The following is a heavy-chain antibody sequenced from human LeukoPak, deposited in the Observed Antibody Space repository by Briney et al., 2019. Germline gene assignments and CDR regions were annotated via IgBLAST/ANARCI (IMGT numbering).Heavy chain of an antibody. V-gene: IGHV4-61*02. Sequence: PSETLSLTCTVSGASISSGSYYWSWIRQPAGKGLEWIGRIYTSGSTNYNPSLKSRVTISVDTSKNQFSLKLSSVTAADTAVYYCARASLGNFDYWGQGTLVTVSS. J-gene: IGHJ4*02. D-gene: IGHD7-27*01. CDR1: GASISSGSYY. CDR3: ARASLGNFDY. CDR2: IYTSGST.